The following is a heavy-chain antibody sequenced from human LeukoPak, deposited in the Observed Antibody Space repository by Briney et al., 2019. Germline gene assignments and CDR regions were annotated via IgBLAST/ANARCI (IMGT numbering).Heavy chain of an antibody. Sequence: GGSLRLSCAAPGFTLRSYTMNWVRQAPGKGLEWVSSIGISSNKIYYADSVKGRFIISRDNAKNSVYLQMNSLRAEDTAVYYCARDFYDFWSGYYRAFGYWGQGTLVTVSS. CDR2: IGISSNKI. V-gene: IGHV3-21*01. J-gene: IGHJ4*02. CDR1: GFTLRSYT. D-gene: IGHD3-3*01. CDR3: ARDFYDFWSGYYRAFGY.